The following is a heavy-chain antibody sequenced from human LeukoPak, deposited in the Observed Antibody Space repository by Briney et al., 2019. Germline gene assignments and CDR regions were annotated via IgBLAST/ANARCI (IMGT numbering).Heavy chain of an antibody. V-gene: IGHV3-30-3*01. CDR2: ISYDGSNK. CDR3: ARDSLAAFDI. Sequence: GRSLRLSCAASGFTFSSYAMHWVRQAPGKGLEWVAVISYDGSNKYYADSVKGRFTISRDNSKNTLYLQMNSLRAEDTAVYYCARDSLAAFDIWGQGTMVTVSS. J-gene: IGHJ3*02. D-gene: IGHD3-16*02. CDR1: GFTFSSYA.